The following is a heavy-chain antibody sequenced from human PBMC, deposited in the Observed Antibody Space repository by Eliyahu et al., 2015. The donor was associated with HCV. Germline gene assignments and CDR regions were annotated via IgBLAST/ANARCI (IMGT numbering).Heavy chain of an antibody. V-gene: IGHV5-51*03. CDR3: ARPPMYQGTNIFTFQL. J-gene: IGHJ3*01. CDR2: IYPADSDT. Sequence: EEQLVQSGAEVKKPGQSLKISCRGSGXXFXNYXIAWVRQVPGKGLXWMGLIYPADSDTRYNPSFQGQVTISADKSINTAYLQWRSLKASDTAIYYCARPPMYQGTNIFTFQLWGQGTMVNVSS. CDR1: GXXFXNYX. D-gene: IGHD3-9*01.